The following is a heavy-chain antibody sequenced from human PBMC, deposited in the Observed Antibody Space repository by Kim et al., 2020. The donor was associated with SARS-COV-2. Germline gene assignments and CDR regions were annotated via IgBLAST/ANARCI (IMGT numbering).Heavy chain of an antibody. D-gene: IGHD6-13*01. J-gene: IGHJ5*02. Sequence: SETLSLTCTVSGGSISSSSYYWGWIRQPPGKGLEWIGSIYYSGSTYYNPSLKSRVTISVDTSKNQFSLKLSSVTAADTAVYYCARRGRIAAAGPPSGFDP. CDR2: IYYSGST. CDR1: GGSISSSSYY. CDR3: ARRGRIAAAGPPSGFDP. V-gene: IGHV4-39*01.